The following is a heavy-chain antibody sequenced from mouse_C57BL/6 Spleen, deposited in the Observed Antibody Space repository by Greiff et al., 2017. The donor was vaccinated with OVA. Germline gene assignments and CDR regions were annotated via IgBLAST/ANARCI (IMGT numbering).Heavy chain of an antibody. CDR1: GYTFTSYW. D-gene: IGHD1-1*01. V-gene: IGHV1-55*01. CDR2: IYPGSGST. Sequence: QVQLKQPGAELVKPGASVKMSCKASGYTFTSYWITWVKQRPGQGLEWIGDIYPGSGSTNYNEKFKSKATLTVDTSYSTAYMQLSSLTSEDSSVYYSAILSPHYYDVRGPFDYWGQGTTLTVSS. J-gene: IGHJ2*01. CDR3: AILSPHYYDVRGPFDY.